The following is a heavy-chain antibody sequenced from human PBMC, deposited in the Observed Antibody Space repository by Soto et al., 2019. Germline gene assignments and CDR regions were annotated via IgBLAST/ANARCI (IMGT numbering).Heavy chain of an antibody. Sequence: EVQLLESGGGLVQPGGSLRLSCAASGFTFSSSAMNWVRQAPGKGLEWVSTISGSGGSTYYADSVNGRCTISRDNSKNTLYLQLNSLRAEDTAVYYCAKGYCSSTSCYAIDAFDIWGQGTMVTVSS. V-gene: IGHV3-23*01. CDR1: GFTFSSSA. D-gene: IGHD2-2*01. CDR2: ISGSGGST. CDR3: AKGYCSSTSCYAIDAFDI. J-gene: IGHJ3*02.